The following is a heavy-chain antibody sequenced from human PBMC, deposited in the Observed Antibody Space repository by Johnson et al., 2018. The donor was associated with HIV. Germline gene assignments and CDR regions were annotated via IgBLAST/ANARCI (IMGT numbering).Heavy chain of an antibody. V-gene: IGHV3-66*01. D-gene: IGHD5-24*01. Sequence: VQVVESGGGLVQPGGSLRLSCAASGFTVSSNYMSCVRQAPGKGLEWVSVIYSGGNTYYADSVKGRFTISRDNSKNTLYLQMNSLRAEDTAVYYCARACRDGYTCDAFDILGQGTMVTVSS. CDR2: IYSGGNT. J-gene: IGHJ3*02. CDR3: ARACRDGYTCDAFDI. CDR1: GFTVSSNY.